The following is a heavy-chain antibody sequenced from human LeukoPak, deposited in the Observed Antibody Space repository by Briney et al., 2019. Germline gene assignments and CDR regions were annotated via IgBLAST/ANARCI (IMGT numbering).Heavy chain of an antibody. CDR1: GFTPTSDA. J-gene: IGHJ6*02. CDR3: AKEDYSNYGYYYYYGMDV. Sequence: SLRLSCAASGFTPTSDAISRVRQSPGKGLKWGSAMSGSGGSTYYADSVKGRFTISRDNSKNTLYLQMNSLRAEDTAVYYCAKEDYSNYGYYYYYGMDVWGQGTTVTVSS. V-gene: IGHV3-23*01. CDR2: MSGSGGST. D-gene: IGHD4-4*01.